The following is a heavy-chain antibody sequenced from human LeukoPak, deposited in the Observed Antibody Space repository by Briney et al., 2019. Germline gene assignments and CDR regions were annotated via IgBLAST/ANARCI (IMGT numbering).Heavy chain of an antibody. V-gene: IGHV3-7*01. D-gene: IGHD1-1*01. Sequence: GGSLRLSCAAFGFPLSSYAMTWVRQAPGKGLEWVANIKQDGSEKYYVDSVKGRFTISRDNAKNSLYLQMNSLRAEDTAVYYCAREAGTEEYSFDYWGQGTLVTVSS. CDR1: GFPLSSYA. CDR3: AREAGTEEYSFDY. J-gene: IGHJ4*02. CDR2: IKQDGSEK.